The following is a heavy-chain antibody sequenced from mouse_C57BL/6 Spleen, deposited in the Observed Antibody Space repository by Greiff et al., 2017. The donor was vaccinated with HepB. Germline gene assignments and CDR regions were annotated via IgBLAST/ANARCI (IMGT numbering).Heavy chain of an antibody. V-gene: IGHV1-52*01. CDR2: IDPSDSET. CDR1: GYTFTSYW. J-gene: IGHJ1*03. CDR3: ARRSLYSNHWYFYV. D-gene: IGHD2-5*01. Sequence: QVQLQQPGAELVRPGSSVKLSCKASGYTFTSYWMHWVKQKPIQGLEWIGNIDPSDSETHYNQKFKDKATLTVDKSSSTAYMQLSSLTSEDSAVYYCARRSLYSNHWYFYVWGTGTTVTVSS.